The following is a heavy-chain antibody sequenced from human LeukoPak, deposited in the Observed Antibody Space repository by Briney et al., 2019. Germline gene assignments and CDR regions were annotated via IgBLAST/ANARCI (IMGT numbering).Heavy chain of an antibody. V-gene: IGHV1-2*02. CDR3: ARLAAVPG. CDR1: GYTFTGYY. Sequence: ASVKVSCKASGYTFTGYYLHWVRQAPGQGLEWMGWIHPASGGTNYAQKFQGRVTMTRDTFVSTAYMELSSLRSDDTAVYYCARLAAVPGWGQGTLVIVSS. CDR2: IHPASGGT. J-gene: IGHJ1*01. D-gene: IGHD6-19*01.